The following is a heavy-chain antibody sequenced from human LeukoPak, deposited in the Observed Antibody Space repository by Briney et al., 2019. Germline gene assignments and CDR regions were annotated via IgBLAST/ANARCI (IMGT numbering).Heavy chain of an antibody. Sequence: SETLSLTCTVSGASISSTSDYWGWIRQPPGQGLERIGTIYYTGRAYYNPSLKSRLTISVDMAKNQFSLKLNSMTATDTAIYYCARQRQHCDGGSCFPPDHWGHGTLVTVSS. CDR3: ARQRQHCDGGSCFPPDH. V-gene: IGHV4-39*01. J-gene: IGHJ4*01. D-gene: IGHD2-15*01. CDR2: IYYTGRA. CDR1: GASISSTSDY.